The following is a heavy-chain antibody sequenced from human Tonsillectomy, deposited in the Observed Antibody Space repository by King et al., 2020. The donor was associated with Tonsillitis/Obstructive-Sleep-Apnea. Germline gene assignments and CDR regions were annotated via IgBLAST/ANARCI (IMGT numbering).Heavy chain of an antibody. CDR2: IYYSGSA. Sequence: VQLQESGPGLVKPSQTLSLTCTVSGDSISSGGYFWSWIRQHPGKGLEWIGYIYYSGSAYHNPSLKSLVTISVDTSKNQFSLKLRSVPAADTAVYYWARVLATGTTLVFAPWGQGTLVTVSS. CDR1: GDSISSGGYF. J-gene: IGHJ5*02. V-gene: IGHV4-31*01. D-gene: IGHD1-1*01. CDR3: ARVLATGTTLVFAP.